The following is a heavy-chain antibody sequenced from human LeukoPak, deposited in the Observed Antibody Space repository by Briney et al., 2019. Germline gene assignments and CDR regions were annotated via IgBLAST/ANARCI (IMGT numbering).Heavy chain of an antibody. CDR1: GGSFSGYY. CDR3: ARQNHFDY. CDR2: INHSGST. J-gene: IGHJ4*02. Sequence: SETLSLTCAVYGGSFSGYYWSWIRQPPGKGLEWIGEINHSGSTNYNPSLKSRVTISVDTSKNQFSLKLSSVTAADTAVYYCARQNHFDYWGQGTLVTVSS. V-gene: IGHV4-34*01.